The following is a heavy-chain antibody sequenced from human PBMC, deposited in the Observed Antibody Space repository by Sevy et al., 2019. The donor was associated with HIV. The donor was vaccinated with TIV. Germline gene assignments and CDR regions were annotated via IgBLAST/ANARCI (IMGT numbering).Heavy chain of an antibody. Sequence: SETLSLTCTVSGDSIGNNYWSWIRQPPGKGLEWIGYLYYSGRTNYNPSLKSRVTISADTSKNQFSLKLISVTAADTAVYFCASCSPDYYYGMDVWGQGTTVTVSS. V-gene: IGHV4-59*01. CDR1: GDSIGNNY. J-gene: IGHJ6*02. CDR2: LYYSGRT. CDR3: ASCSPDYYYGMDV. D-gene: IGHD2-15*01.